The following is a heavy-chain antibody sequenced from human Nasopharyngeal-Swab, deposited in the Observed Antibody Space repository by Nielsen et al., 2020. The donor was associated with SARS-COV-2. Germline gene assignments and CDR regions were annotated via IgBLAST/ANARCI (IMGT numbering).Heavy chain of an antibody. J-gene: IGHJ4*02. Sequence: WIRKPPGKGLEWVSNISSSGSTIYHADSVKGRFTISRDNAKNSLYLQMNSLRAEDTAVYYCARVESSSWPFGYFDYWGQGTLVTVSS. CDR2: ISSSGSTI. V-gene: IGHV3-11*04. CDR3: ARVESSSWPFGYFDY. D-gene: IGHD6-6*01.